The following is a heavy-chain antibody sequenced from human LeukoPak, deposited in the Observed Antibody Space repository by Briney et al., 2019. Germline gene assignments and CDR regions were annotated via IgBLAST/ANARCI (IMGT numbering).Heavy chain of an antibody. CDR2: INPSGGST. CDR3: ARDGALDWSQGDNWFNP. CDR1: GYTFTSYY. D-gene: IGHD3-3*01. V-gene: IGHV1-46*01. J-gene: IGHJ5*02. Sequence: ASVKVSCKASGYTFTSYYMHWVRQAPGQGLEWMGIINPSGGSTSYAQKFQGRVTMTTDTSTSTAYMELRSLRSDDTAVYYCARDGALDWSQGDNWFNPWGQGTLVTVSS.